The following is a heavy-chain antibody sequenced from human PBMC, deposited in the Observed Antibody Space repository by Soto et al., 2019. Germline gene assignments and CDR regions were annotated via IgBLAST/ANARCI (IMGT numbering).Heavy chain of an antibody. J-gene: IGHJ4*02. CDR3: ASEED. Sequence: QVQLQESGPGLVKPSGTLSLTCAVSGGSISSSNWWTWVRQPPGKGLEWIGEIYPGGSTNHNPSLKSRLTMSRDRSTNQFSLNLTSVTAADTAVYYCASEEDWGQGTMVTVSS. CDR1: GGSISSSNW. CDR2: IYPGGST. V-gene: IGHV4-4*02.